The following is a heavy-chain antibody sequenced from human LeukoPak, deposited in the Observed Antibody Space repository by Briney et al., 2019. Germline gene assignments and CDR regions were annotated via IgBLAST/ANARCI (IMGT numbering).Heavy chain of an antibody. D-gene: IGHD1-26*01. V-gene: IGHV3-23*01. Sequence: PGGSLRLSCAASGFTFSSYAMSWVRQAPGEGLEWVLAISGSGGSTYYADSVKGRFTISRDNSKNTLYLQMNSLRAEDTAVYYCAKDLGVGGSYYAPNPYFDYWGQGTLVTVSS. J-gene: IGHJ4*02. CDR2: ISGSGGST. CDR3: AKDLGVGGSYYAPNPYFDY. CDR1: GFTFSSYA.